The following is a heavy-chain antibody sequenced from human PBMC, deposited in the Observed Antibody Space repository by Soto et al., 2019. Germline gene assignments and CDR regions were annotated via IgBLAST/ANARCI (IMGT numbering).Heavy chain of an antibody. CDR1: GFIFTTYW. J-gene: IGHJ4*02. CDR2: IYPFDSET. Sequence: PGESLKISCKGSGFIFTTYWIGWVRQMPGKGLEWMGIIYPFDSETRYSPSFQGQVTISADKPISAAYLQWSSLKASDTAMYYCARHLVGASRGNFDYWGQGTLVTVSS. D-gene: IGHD1-26*01. CDR3: ARHLVGASRGNFDY. V-gene: IGHV5-51*01.